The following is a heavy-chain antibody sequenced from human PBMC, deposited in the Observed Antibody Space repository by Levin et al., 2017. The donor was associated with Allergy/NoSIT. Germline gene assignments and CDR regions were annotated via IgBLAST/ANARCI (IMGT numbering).Heavy chain of an antibody. V-gene: IGHV4-4*07. CDR3: ARGKMQGHFDY. J-gene: IGHJ4*02. Sequence: LSLPFPSSAGSLPTETRHWVRQPAGTFLSFLFLFFLLFPSPSPPSLRSRVSISIDRSTNQFTLRLNSLTVADTAVYYCARGKMQGHFDYWGQGRLVTVSS. CDR1: AGSLPTET. CDR2: FFLLFPS.